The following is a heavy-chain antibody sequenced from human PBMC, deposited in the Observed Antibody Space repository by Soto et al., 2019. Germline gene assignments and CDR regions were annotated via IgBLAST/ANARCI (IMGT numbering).Heavy chain of an antibody. D-gene: IGHD3-10*01. CDR2: VGGGGDNI. Sequence: QLLESGGGLVQPGGSLRLSCAASGFTFSSYSMNWVRQAPGKGLQWVATVGGGGDNIFYADSVKGRFTISRDDSQNMVFLQMNGLRPEDTAVYFCAKRDSGSGRSPPLINYWGQGTLVTVSS. CDR1: GFTFSSYS. V-gene: IGHV3-23*01. CDR3: AKRDSGSGRSPPLINY. J-gene: IGHJ4*02.